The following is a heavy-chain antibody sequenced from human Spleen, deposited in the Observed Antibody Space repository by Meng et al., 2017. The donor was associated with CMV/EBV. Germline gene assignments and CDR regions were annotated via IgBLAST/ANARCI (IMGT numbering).Heavy chain of an antibody. V-gene: IGHV3-7*01. CDR1: GFGFSNHW. CDR3: ARACANTVCHPLDY. D-gene: IGHD4/OR15-4a*01. CDR2: IKPDGGEK. Sequence: GESLKISCSASGFGFSNHWMTWVRQAPGKGLEWVANIKPDGGEKYYGDSVRGRFTISRDNAKSSLYLQMNSLRADDTALYYCARACANTVCHPLDYWGQGTLVTVSS. J-gene: IGHJ4*02.